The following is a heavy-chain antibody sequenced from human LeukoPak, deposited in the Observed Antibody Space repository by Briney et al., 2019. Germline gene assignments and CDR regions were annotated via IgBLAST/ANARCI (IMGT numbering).Heavy chain of an antibody. CDR3: ARRRITMVRGVTYYMDV. Sequence: SETLSLTCAVYGGSFSGYYWSWIRQPPGKGLEWIGEINHSGSTNYNPSLKSRVTISVDTSKNQFSLKLSSVTAADTAVYYCARRRITMVRGVTYYMDVWGKGTTVTVSS. V-gene: IGHV4-34*01. CDR1: GGSFSGYY. J-gene: IGHJ6*03. CDR2: INHSGST. D-gene: IGHD3-10*01.